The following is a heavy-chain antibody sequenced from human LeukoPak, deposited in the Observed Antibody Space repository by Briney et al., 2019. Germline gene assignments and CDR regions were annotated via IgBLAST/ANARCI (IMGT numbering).Heavy chain of an antibody. CDR2: IRYDGSNK. D-gene: IGHD5-18*01. V-gene: IGHV3-30*02. CDR3: AKDGSDTAMPPPFDY. Sequence: GGSLRLSCAASGFTFSSYGMHWVRQAPGKGLEWVAFIRYDGSNKYYADSVKGRFTISRDNSKNTLYLQMNSLRAEDTAVYYCAKDGSDTAMPPPFDYWGQGTLVTVSS. J-gene: IGHJ4*02. CDR1: GFTFSSYG.